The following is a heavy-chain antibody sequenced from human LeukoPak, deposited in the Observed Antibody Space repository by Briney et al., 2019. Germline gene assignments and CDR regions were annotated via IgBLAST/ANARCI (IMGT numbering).Heavy chain of an antibody. J-gene: IGHJ4*02. V-gene: IGHV4-4*02. D-gene: IGHD5-18*01. CDR2: IYHSGST. CDR3: ARDPAGPPRGYSYD. Sequence: PSGTLSLTCAVSGGSISSSNWWSWVRQPPGKGLEWIGEIYHSGSTNYNPSLKSRVTISVDKSKNQFSLKLSSVTAADTAVYYCARDPAGPPRGYSYDWGQGTLVTVSS. CDR1: GGSISSSNW.